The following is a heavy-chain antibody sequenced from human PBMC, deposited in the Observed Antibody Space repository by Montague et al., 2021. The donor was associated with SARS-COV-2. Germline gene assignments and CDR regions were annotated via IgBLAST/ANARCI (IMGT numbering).Heavy chain of an antibody. CDR1: GGSFGDDY. CDR3: ARGHLSVSMIVVVFTSASYYFDD. CDR2: IKQSGRT. J-gene: IGHJ4*02. V-gene: IGHV4-34*01. D-gene: IGHD3-22*01. Sequence: SETLSLTCAVYGGSFGDDYWSWIRQPPGKGLEWIGDIKQSGRTNYNPSLKSRVTISVDTSKNQFSLKVTSVTAADTAVYFCARGHLSVSMIVVVFTSASYYFDDWGQGAQVTVSS.